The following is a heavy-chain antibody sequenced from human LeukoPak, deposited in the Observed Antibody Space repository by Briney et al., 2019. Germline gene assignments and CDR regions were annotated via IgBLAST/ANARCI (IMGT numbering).Heavy chain of an antibody. D-gene: IGHD3-16*01. J-gene: IGHJ5*02. CDR1: GASISSGYY. CDR2: IYHSGTT. V-gene: IGHV4-38-2*02. Sequence: SETLSLTCTVSGASISSGYYWGWVRQPPGKGLEWIGSIYHSGTTYYNPSLKSRVTISVDTSKNQFSLKLSSVTAADTAVYYCARLRALANWFDPWGQGTLVTVSS. CDR3: ARLRALANWFDP.